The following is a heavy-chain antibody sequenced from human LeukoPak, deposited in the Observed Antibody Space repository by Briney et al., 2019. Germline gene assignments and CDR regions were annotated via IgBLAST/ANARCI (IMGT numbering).Heavy chain of an antibody. CDR2: ISDSGSTA. J-gene: IGHJ4*02. Sequence: PGGSLRLSCAASGFTFSSYAMNWVRQAPGKGLEWVSVISDSGSTAYYADSVKGRFTISRDNSKNTVYLHMNSLRAEDTAIYYCAKDSGSSGWSGGFGYWGQGTLVTVSS. D-gene: IGHD6-19*01. V-gene: IGHV3-23*01. CDR3: AKDSGSSGWSGGFGY. CDR1: GFTFSSYA.